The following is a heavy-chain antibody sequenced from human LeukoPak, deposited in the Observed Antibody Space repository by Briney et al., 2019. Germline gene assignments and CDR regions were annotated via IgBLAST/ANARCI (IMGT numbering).Heavy chain of an antibody. Sequence: GSVKVSCKASGYTLTVYYIHWGRRATGQGREGMGRINPNSGDTNFAQKFQGRVTMTRYTSISTAYMALSGLSPDDTAVYYCAREGSGYTYGRGSYFDYWGHGILITVSS. CDR1: GYTLTVYY. CDR3: AREGSGYTYGRGSYFDY. CDR2: INPNSGDT. V-gene: IGHV1-2*06. J-gene: IGHJ4*01. D-gene: IGHD5-18*01.